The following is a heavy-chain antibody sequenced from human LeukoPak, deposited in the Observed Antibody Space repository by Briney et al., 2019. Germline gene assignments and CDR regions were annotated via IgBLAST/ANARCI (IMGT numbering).Heavy chain of an antibody. CDR3: ARGSYCSGGSCYVFYYYYYYMDV. CDR1: GYTFTSYG. J-gene: IGHJ6*03. CDR2: ISAYNGNT. D-gene: IGHD2-15*01. V-gene: IGHV1-18*01. Sequence: ASVKVSCKASGYTFTSYGISWVRQAPGQGLEWMGWISAYNGNTNYAQKLQGRVTMTTDTSTSTAYMELRSLRSDDTAVYYCARGSYCSGGSCYVFYYYYYYMDVWGKGTTVTVSS.